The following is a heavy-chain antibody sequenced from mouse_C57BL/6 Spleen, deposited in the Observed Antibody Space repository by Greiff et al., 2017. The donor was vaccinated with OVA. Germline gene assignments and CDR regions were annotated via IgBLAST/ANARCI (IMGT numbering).Heavy chain of an antibody. CDR1: GFTFSDYG. Sequence: EVQVVESGGGLVKPGGSLKLSCAASGFTFSDYGMHWVRQAPEKGLEWVAYISSGSSTIYYADTVKGRFTISRDNAKNTLFLQMTSLRSEDTAMYYCARDYGSRDYAMDYWGQGTSVTVSS. CDR2: ISSGSSTI. D-gene: IGHD1-1*01. CDR3: ARDYGSRDYAMDY. J-gene: IGHJ4*01. V-gene: IGHV5-17*01.